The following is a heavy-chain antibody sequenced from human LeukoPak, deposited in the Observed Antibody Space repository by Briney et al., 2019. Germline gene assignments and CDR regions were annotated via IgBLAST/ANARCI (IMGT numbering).Heavy chain of an antibody. Sequence: GGSLRLSCEVSGFTFSDYDMNWVRQAPGKGLEWVSFIRHTSTPRYYADSVKGRFIISRDNARNSLYLQMNSLRAEDTAVYYCARDPIGYCSGGTCYFDYWGQGTLVTVSS. CDR1: GFTFSDYD. CDR2: IRHTSTPR. V-gene: IGHV3-48*01. CDR3: ARDPIGYCSGGTCYFDY. D-gene: IGHD2-15*01. J-gene: IGHJ4*02.